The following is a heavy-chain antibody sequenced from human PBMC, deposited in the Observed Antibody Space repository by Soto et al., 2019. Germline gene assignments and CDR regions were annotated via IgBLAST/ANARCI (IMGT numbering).Heavy chain of an antibody. V-gene: IGHV3-30*18. J-gene: IGHJ6*02. Sequence: QVQLVESGGGVVQPGRSLRLSCAASGFTFSSYGMHWVRPAPGKGLEWVAGISYDGSNKYYADSVKGRFTISRDNSKNRLYLQMDSLRAADTAVYYCAKGVVDTAMVTGMDVWGQGTTVSVS. CDR3: AKGVVDTAMVTGMDV. CDR1: GFTFSSYG. CDR2: ISYDGSNK. D-gene: IGHD5-18*01.